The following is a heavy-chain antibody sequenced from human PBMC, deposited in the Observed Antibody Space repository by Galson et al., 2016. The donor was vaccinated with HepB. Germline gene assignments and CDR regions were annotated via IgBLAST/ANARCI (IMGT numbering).Heavy chain of an antibody. D-gene: IGHD3-10*01. CDR3: TTGGRWFGEKPRPYFDH. Sequence: SLRLSCAASGFTFTSAWMSWVRQAPGKGLEWVGRISNQIDGATADYAAPVRGRFTIARQDSENTLYLQMNSLKTEDTVVYYCTTGGRWFGEKPRPYFDHWGQGALVTVSS. CDR2: ISNQIDGATA. V-gene: IGHV3-15*01. J-gene: IGHJ4*02. CDR1: GFTFTSAW.